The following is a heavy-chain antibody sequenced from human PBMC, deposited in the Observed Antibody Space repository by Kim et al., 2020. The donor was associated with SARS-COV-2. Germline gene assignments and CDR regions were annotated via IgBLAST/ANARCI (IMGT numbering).Heavy chain of an antibody. J-gene: IGHJ6*03. CDR1: GFTFSDYY. D-gene: IGHD2-8*02. V-gene: IGHV3-11*01. Sequence: GGSLRLSCAASGFTFSDYYMSWIRQAPGKGLEWVSYISSSGSTIYYADSVKGRFTISRDNAKNSLYLQMNSLRAEDTAVYYCARDATVCRGVCYLYYYYYYYMDVWGKGTTVTVSS. CDR3: ARDATVCRGVCYLYYYYYYYMDV. CDR2: ISSSGSTI.